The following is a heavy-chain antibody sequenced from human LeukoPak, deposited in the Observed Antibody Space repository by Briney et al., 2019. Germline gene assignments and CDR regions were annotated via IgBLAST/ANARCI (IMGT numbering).Heavy chain of an antibody. CDR3: ARVSDTAMVWGYFDY. CDR2: IYTSGST. Sequence: XXXWIRQPAGXXXEXXGRIYTSGSTNYNPSLKSRVTMSVDTSKNQFSLKLSSVTAADTAVYYCARVSDTAMVWGYFDYWGQGTLVTVSS. D-gene: IGHD5-18*01. CDR1: X. V-gene: IGHV4-4*07. J-gene: IGHJ4*02.